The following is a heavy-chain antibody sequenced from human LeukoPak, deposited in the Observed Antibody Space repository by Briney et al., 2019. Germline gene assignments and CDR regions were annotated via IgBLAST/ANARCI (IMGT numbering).Heavy chain of an antibody. CDR2: IYYTGST. CDR3: ARAGNYYDSSGPFDY. Sequence: SETLSLTCTVSGGSISSYYWSWIRQPPGKGQEWIGYIYYTGSTDYNPSLKSRVAISVDTSKNQFSLKLSSVTAADTAVYHCARAGNYYDSSGPFDYWGQGTLVTVSS. V-gene: IGHV4-59*01. J-gene: IGHJ4*02. CDR1: GGSISSYY. D-gene: IGHD3-22*01.